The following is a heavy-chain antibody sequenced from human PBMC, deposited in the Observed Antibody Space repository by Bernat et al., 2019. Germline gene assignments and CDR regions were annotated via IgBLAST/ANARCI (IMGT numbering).Heavy chain of an antibody. CDR2: ISAYNGNT. Sequence: RKLVCPLKVSSKASGYTFTSYGISWVRQAPGQGLEWMGWISAYNGNTNYAQKLQRRVTMTTDTSTSTSYMELRSLRSDDTAVYYCARGAITTSYYWGQGTLVTVSS. J-gene: IGHJ4*02. V-gene: IGHV1-18*04. D-gene: IGHD3-22*01. CDR1: GYTFTSYG. CDR3: ARGAITTSYY.